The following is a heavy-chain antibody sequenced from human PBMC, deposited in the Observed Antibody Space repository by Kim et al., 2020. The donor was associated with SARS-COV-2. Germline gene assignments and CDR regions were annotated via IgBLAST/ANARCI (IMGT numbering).Heavy chain of an antibody. Sequence: SETLSLTCAAYGGSFSGYYWSWVRQSPGKGLEWIGEVSPSGPFNHNPSLKSRVTISTDTSKNQFSLKLTSVTAADTAFYYCARGRAGVVPSPVLGLGPYYPYFTVDVWGHGTPVTVSS. CDR3: ARGRAGVVPSPVLGLGPYYPYFTVDV. J-gene: IGHJ6*02. V-gene: IGHV4-34*01. D-gene: IGHD2-8*02. CDR2: VSPSGPF. CDR1: GGSFSGYY.